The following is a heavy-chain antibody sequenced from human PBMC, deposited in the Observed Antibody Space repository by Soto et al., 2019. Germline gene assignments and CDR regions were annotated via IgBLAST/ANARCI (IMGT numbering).Heavy chain of an antibody. Sequence: GALRLSCAASGFIFSDHYMDWVRQAPGEGLAWVGRARNKANGYTTEYAASVKGRFTISRDDSKNSVYLQMNSLKTEDTAVYYCAKIYCTGTSCALHYYYMDVWGKGTTVTVSS. CDR1: GFIFSDHY. CDR3: AKIYCTGTSCALHYYYMDV. D-gene: IGHD2-2*01. V-gene: IGHV3-72*01. CDR2: ARNKANGYTT. J-gene: IGHJ6*03.